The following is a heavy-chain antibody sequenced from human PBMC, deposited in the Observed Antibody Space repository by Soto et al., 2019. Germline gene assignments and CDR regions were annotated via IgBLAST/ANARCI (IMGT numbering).Heavy chain of an antibody. CDR3: ATSAPTYCTNGVCHNY. Sequence: QVQLVQSGAEVKKPGSSVKVSCKASGGTFSSYTISWVRQAPGQGLEWMGRIIPILGIANYAQKFQGRVTITADKYTSTAYMELSSLRSEDTAVYYCATSAPTYCTNGVCHNYWGQGTLVTVSS. CDR1: GGTFSSYT. J-gene: IGHJ4*02. V-gene: IGHV1-69*02. CDR2: IIPILGIA. D-gene: IGHD2-8*01.